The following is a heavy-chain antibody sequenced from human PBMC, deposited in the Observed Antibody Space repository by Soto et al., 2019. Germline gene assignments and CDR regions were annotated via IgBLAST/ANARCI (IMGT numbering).Heavy chain of an antibody. Sequence: EVQLVESGGGLVQPGGSLRLSCAASGFTFSSYWMHWVRQAPGKGLVWVSRINSDGSSTSYADSVKGRFTISRDNAKNTLELQRNRLRAEDTAGYYGVRTSLVVAAATREDYWGQGTLVTVSS. CDR3: VRTSLVVAAATREDY. CDR2: INSDGSST. D-gene: IGHD2-15*01. CDR1: GFTFSSYW. J-gene: IGHJ4*02. V-gene: IGHV3-74*01.